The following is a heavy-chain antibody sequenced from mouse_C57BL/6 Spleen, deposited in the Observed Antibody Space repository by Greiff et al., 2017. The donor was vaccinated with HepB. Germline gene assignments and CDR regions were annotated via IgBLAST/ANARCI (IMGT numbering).Heavy chain of an antibody. V-gene: IGHV1-42*01. D-gene: IGHD1-2*01. Sequence: EVQLQQSGPELVKPGASVKISCKASGYSFTGYYMNWVKQSPEKSLEWIGVINPSTGGTTYNQKFKAKATLTVDKSSSTAYMQLKSLTSEDSAVYYCASVTTALDYWGQGTTLTVSS. J-gene: IGHJ2*01. CDR2: INPSTGGT. CDR1: GYSFTGYY. CDR3: ASVTTALDY.